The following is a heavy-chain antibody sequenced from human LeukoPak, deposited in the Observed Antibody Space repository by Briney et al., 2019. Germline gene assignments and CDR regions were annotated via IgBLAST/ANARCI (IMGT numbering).Heavy chain of an antibody. Sequence: ASVKVSCKASGGTFISYAISWVRQAPGQGLEWMGGIIPIFGTANYAQKFQGRVTITADKSTSTAYMELSSLRSEDTAVYYCARDHRWRWFDPWGQGTLVTVSS. J-gene: IGHJ5*02. D-gene: IGHD4-23*01. CDR2: IIPIFGTA. CDR3: ARDHRWRWFDP. CDR1: GGTFISYA. V-gene: IGHV1-69*06.